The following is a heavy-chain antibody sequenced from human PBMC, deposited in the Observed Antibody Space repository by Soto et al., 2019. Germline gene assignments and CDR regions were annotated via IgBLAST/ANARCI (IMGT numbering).Heavy chain of an antibody. CDR3: ARETNFWSGYDYYYYGMDV. CDR1: GYTFTSYG. Sequence: QVQLVQSGAEVKKPGASVKVSCKASGYTFTSYGISWVRQAPGQGLEGMGWISAYNGNTNYAQQLQGRVTMTTDTSTSTASMELRSLRSDDTAVYYCARETNFWSGYDYYYYGMDVWGQGTTVTVSS. CDR2: ISAYNGNT. J-gene: IGHJ6*02. D-gene: IGHD3-3*01. V-gene: IGHV1-18*01.